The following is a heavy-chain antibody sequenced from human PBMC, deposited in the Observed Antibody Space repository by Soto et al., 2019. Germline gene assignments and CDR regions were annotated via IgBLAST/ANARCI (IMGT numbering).Heavy chain of an antibody. D-gene: IGHD4-17*01. J-gene: IGHJ3*02. CDR2: ISGSGGDT. CDR3: AHPRGYGVFDAYDI. Sequence: EVQMTDSGGGLVQPVGSLRLSCAASGFTFSTYAMSLVRQAPGKGLEWVSAISGSGGDTYYADSLKGRFTISRDNSINMLYLQMNSLRTEDTAVYYCAHPRGYGVFDAYDIWGHGAMVTV. V-gene: IGHV3-23*01. CDR1: GFTFSTYA.